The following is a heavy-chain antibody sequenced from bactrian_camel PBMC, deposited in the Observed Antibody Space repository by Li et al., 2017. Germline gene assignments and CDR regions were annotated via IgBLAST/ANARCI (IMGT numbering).Heavy chain of an antibody. CDR1: GYRYSSAA. D-gene: IGHD1*01. CDR3: GADPPATWCRPKASFGY. CDR2: ISGSDGRT. Sequence: VQAGGSLRLSCVLSGYRYSSAACMGWFRQVPGKEREGVASISGSDGRTYYADSVKGRFTISQDNAQNSVYLQLDNLKPEDTAMYYCGADPPATWCRPKASFGYLGQGTQVTVS. J-gene: IGHJ6*01. V-gene: IGHV3S68*01.